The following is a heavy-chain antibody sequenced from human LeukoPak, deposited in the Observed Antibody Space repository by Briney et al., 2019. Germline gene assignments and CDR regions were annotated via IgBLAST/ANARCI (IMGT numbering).Heavy chain of an antibody. J-gene: IGHJ4*02. Sequence: ASVKVSCKASGYTFTGYYMHWVRQAPGQGLEWMGWINPNSGGTNYAQKFQGRVTMTRGTSISTAYMELSRLRSDDTAVYYCARDGSGEDWNYVGGFRYWGQGTLVTVSS. D-gene: IGHD1-7*01. CDR1: GYTFTGYY. CDR3: ARDGSGEDWNYVGGFRY. CDR2: INPNSGGT. V-gene: IGHV1-2*02.